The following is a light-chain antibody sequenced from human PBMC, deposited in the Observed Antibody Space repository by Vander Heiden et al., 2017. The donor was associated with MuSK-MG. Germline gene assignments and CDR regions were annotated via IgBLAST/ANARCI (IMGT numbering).Light chain of an antibody. CDR1: QSISSW. CDR3: QQDNSYPVT. Sequence: DIQMTQSPSTLSASVGDRVTITCRASQSISSWLAWYQRNQGKPPKLLIYKASSLESGVPSRFSGSGSGTEFTLTISSLQPDDFATYYCQQDNSYPVTFGGGTKVEIK. J-gene: IGKJ4*01. CDR2: KAS. V-gene: IGKV1-5*03.